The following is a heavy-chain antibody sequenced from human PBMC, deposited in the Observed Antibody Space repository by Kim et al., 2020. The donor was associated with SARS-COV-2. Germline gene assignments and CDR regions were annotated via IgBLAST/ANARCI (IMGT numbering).Heavy chain of an antibody. Sequence: GESLKISCKGSGYSFTSYWIGWVRQMPGKGLEWMGIIYPGDSDTRYSPSFQGQVTISADKSISTAYLQWSSLKASDTAMYYCAIKWGVVPAAISSGWFDPWGQGTLVTVSS. CDR1: GYSFTSYW. J-gene: IGHJ5*02. CDR2: IYPGDSDT. CDR3: AIKWGVVPAAISSGWFDP. V-gene: IGHV5-51*01. D-gene: IGHD2-2*02.